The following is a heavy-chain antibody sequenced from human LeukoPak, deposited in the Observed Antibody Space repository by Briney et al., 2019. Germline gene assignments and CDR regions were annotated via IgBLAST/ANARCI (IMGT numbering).Heavy chain of an antibody. CDR1: GGSISSYY. CDR3: ASHHRYYDILTGYYPSVPDAFDI. J-gene: IGHJ3*02. V-gene: IGHV4-59*01. CDR2: IYYSGST. D-gene: IGHD3-9*01. Sequence: SETLSLTCTVSGGSISSYYWSWIRQPPGKGLEWIGYIYYSGSTNYNPSLKSRVTISVDTSKNQFSLKLSSVTAADTAVYYCASHHRYYDILTGYYPSVPDAFDIWGQGTMVTVSS.